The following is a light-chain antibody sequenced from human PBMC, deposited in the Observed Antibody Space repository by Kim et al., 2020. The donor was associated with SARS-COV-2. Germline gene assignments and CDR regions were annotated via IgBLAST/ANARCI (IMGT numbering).Light chain of an antibody. V-gene: IGLV6-57*03. CDR2: EDN. Sequence: NFMLTQPHSVSESPGKTVTISCTRSSGSIASNYVQWYQQRLGSAPTTVIYEDNHRPSGVPDRFSGSIDSSSNSASLTIPGLKTEDEADYYSQSYDSSNVVFGGGTQLTVL. CDR3: QSYDSSNVV. CDR1: SGSIASNY. J-gene: IGLJ2*01.